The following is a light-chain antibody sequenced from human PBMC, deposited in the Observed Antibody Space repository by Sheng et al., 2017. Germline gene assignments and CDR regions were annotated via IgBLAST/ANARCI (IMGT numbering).Light chain of an antibody. CDR1: GLGDKS. CDR3: QAWDSTTMV. Sequence: SYELTQPPSVSVSPGQTVSITCSGDGLGDKSASWYQQKPGQSPVLVIYQNTKRPSGIPDRFSGSNSGNTATLTISGTQAMDEADYYCQAWDSTTMVFGGGTKLTVL. V-gene: IGLV3-1*01. J-gene: IGLJ3*02. CDR2: QNT.